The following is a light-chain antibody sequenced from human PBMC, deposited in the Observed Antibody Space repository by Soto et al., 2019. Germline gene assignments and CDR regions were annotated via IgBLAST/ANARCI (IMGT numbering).Light chain of an antibody. Sequence: DVVMTQSPLSLPVTLGQPASISCRSSQSLVYSDGNTYLNWFQQRPGHSPRHLIYKVSNRDSGVPDRFSGSGSGTDFTLKISRVEAEDVGVYYCMQGTHPFTFGPGTKVDIK. CDR2: KVS. J-gene: IGKJ3*01. CDR1: QSLVYSDGNTY. CDR3: MQGTHPFT. V-gene: IGKV2-30*01.